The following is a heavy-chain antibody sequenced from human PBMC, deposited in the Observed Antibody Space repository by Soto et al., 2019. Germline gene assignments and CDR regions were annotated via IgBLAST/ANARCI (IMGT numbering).Heavy chain of an antibody. Sequence: GVSLRLSCAASGFTFSSYGMHWVRQAPGKGLEWVAVIWYDGSNKYYADSVKGRFTISRDNSKNTLYLQMNSLRAEDTAVYYCAKDNKRGQLAPWGQGNLVTVSS. D-gene: IGHD1-1*01. V-gene: IGHV3-33*06. CDR3: AKDNKRGQLAP. CDR2: IWYDGSNK. CDR1: GFTFSSYG. J-gene: IGHJ5*02.